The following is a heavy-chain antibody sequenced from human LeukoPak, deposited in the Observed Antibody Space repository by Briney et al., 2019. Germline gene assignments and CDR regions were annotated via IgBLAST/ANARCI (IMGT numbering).Heavy chain of an antibody. Sequence: GGSLRLSCAASRFTFSSYGMDWVRQAPGKGLEWVAVISYDGSNKYYADSVKGRFTISRDNSKNTLYLQMNSLRAEDTAVYYCAKDSSGWYRPEYYFDYWGQGTPVTVSS. CDR3: AKDSSGWYRPEYYFDY. D-gene: IGHD6-19*01. CDR1: RFTFSSYG. V-gene: IGHV3-30*18. J-gene: IGHJ4*02. CDR2: ISYDGSNK.